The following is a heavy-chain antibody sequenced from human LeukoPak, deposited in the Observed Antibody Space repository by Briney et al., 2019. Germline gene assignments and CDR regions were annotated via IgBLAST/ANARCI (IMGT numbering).Heavy chain of an antibody. CDR2: IYDSGST. Sequence: SETLSLTCTVSGGSISIYYWSWIRQPPGKGLEWIGYIYDSGSTNYNPSLKSRVTISVDTSKNQFSLKLSSVTAADAAVYYCACLTTADAFDIWGQGTMVTVSS. CDR1: GGSISIYY. V-gene: IGHV4-59*01. D-gene: IGHD3-22*01. J-gene: IGHJ3*02. CDR3: ACLTTADAFDI.